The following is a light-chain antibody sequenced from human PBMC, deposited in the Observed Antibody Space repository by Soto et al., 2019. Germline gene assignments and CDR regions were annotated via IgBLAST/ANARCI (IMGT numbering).Light chain of an antibody. CDR2: ASS. CDR3: QQSYSSPRT. V-gene: IGKV1-39*01. J-gene: IGKJ1*01. CDR1: QSISSY. Sequence: DIQMTQSPSSLSAAVGDRVTITCRASQSISSYLNWYQQTPGKAPKLLIYASSSLQSGVPSRFTGSGSGTDFTLNISSLQAEDFATYYCQQSYSSPRTFGQGTKVEIK.